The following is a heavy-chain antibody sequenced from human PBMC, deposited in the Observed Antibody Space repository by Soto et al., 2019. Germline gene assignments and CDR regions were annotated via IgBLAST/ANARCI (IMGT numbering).Heavy chain of an antibody. V-gene: IGHV3-9*01. D-gene: IGHD1-26*01. Sequence: EVQLVESGGGLVQPGRSLRLSCVASGFTFDDYAMHWVRQAPGEGLEWVSGISWNSGNIGYADSVKGRFTISRDNAKTSLYLQMNSLRAEDTALYYCAKEIGYSGKLFGGWFDPWGQGTLVTVSS. CDR2: ISWNSGNI. J-gene: IGHJ5*02. CDR3: AKEIGYSGKLFGGWFDP. CDR1: GFTFDDYA.